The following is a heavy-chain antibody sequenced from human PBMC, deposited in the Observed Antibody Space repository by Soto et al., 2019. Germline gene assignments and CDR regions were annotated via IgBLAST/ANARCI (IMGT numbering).Heavy chain of an antibody. CDR1: GGTFSSYA. CDR2: IIPIFGTA. J-gene: IGHJ4*02. V-gene: IGHV1-69*05. CDR3: ARATRSGSPHFDH. D-gene: IGHD5-12*01. Sequence: SVKVSCKASGGTFSSYAISWVRQAPGQGLEWMGGIIPIFGTANYAQEFQGRVTMTRETSTSTLYMELSSLRSEDTAVYYCARATRSGSPHFDHWGQGTLVTVSS.